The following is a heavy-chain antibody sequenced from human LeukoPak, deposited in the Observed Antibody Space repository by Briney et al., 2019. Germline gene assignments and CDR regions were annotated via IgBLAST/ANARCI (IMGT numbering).Heavy chain of an antibody. V-gene: IGHV3-7*01. CDR2: IKEDGREK. Sequence: GGSLRLSCVVSGFMFSSNTMTWVRQAPGEGLEWVSNIKEDGREKHYEDSVKGRSTISRDNAKNSLYLQMNSLRAEDTAVYYCATGGRRYYADWGQGTLVTVSS. D-gene: IGHD1-26*01. J-gene: IGHJ4*02. CDR3: ATGGRRYYAD. CDR1: GFMFSSNT.